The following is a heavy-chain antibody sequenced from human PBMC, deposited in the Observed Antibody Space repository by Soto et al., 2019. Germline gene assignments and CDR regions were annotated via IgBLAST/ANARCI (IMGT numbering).Heavy chain of an antibody. CDR3: ARTALRGFDP. CDR2: IYYSGST. D-gene: IGHD2-15*01. J-gene: IGHJ5*02. V-gene: IGHV4-31*03. Sequence: PSETLSLTCTVSGGSISSGGYYWSWIRQHPGKGLEWIGYIYYSGSTYYNPSLKSRVTISVDTSKNQFSLKLSSVTAADTAVYYCARTALRGFDPWGQGTPVTVSS. CDR1: GGSISSGGYY.